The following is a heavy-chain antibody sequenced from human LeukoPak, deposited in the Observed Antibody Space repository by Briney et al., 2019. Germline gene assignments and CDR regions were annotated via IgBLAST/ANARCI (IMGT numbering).Heavy chain of an antibody. D-gene: IGHD1-26*01. J-gene: IGHJ4*02. CDR1: GYAFTSYG. CDR2: ISAYNGNT. CDR3: ASRSGTYPYYFDY. Sequence: ASVKVSCKASGYAFTSYGISWVRQAPGQGLEWMGWISAYNGNTNYAPKLQGRVTMTTDTSTSTAYMELRSLRSDDTAVYFCASRSGTYPYYFDYWGQGTLVAVSS. V-gene: IGHV1-18*01.